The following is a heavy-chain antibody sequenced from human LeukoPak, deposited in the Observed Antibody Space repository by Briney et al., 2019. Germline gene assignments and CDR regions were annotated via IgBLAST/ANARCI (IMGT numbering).Heavy chain of an antibody. D-gene: IGHD6-19*01. CDR3: AREIAVAGTIDY. CDR1: GFTFSSYA. Sequence: GGSLGLSCAASGFTFSSYAMSWVRQAPGKGLDWVSRINSDGSSTSYADSVKGRFTISRDNAKNTLYLQMNSLRAEDTAVYYCAREIAVAGTIDYWGQGTLVTVSS. V-gene: IGHV3-74*01. J-gene: IGHJ4*02. CDR2: INSDGSST.